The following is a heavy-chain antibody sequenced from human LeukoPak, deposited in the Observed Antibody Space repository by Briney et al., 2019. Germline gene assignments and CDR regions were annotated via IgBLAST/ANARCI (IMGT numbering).Heavy chain of an antibody. CDR3: ARDLPTYGSGSYYGY. J-gene: IGHJ4*02. CDR2: IRYDGSNK. Sequence: PGGSLRLSCAASGFTFSSYSMNWVRQAPGKGLEWVAFIRYDGSNKYYADSVKGRFTISRDNAKNSLYLQMNSLRAEDTAVYYCARDLPTYGSGSYYGYWGQGTLVTVSS. V-gene: IGHV3-30*02. CDR1: GFTFSSYS. D-gene: IGHD3-10*01.